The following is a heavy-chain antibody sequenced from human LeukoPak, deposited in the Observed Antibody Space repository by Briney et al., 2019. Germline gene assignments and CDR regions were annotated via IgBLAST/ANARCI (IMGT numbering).Heavy chain of an antibody. D-gene: IGHD2-2*01. Sequence: QSGGSLRLSCAASGFTVSSNYMSWVRQAPGKGLEWVSVIYSGGSTYYADSVKGRFTISRDNSKNTLYLQMNSLRAEDTAVYYCARGCSSTNCYPYWYFDLWGRGTLVTVSS. V-gene: IGHV3-66*02. CDR3: ARGCSSTNCYPYWYFDL. J-gene: IGHJ2*01. CDR2: IYSGGST. CDR1: GFTVSSNY.